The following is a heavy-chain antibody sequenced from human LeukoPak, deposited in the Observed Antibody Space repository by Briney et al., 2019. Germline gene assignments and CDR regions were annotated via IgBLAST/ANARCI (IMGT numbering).Heavy chain of an antibody. V-gene: IGHV3-48*03. CDR3: ARVSSSWYRGAFDI. J-gene: IGHJ3*02. D-gene: IGHD6-13*01. CDR1: GFTFSSYE. CDR2: ISSSGSTI. Sequence: PGGSLRLSCAASGFTFSSYEMNWVRQAPGKGLEWVSHISSSGSTIYYADSVKGRFTISRDNAKNSLYLQMNSLRAEDTAVYYCARVSSSWYRGAFDIWGQGTMVTVSS.